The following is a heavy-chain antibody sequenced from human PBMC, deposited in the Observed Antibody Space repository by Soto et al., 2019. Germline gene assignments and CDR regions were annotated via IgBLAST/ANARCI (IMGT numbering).Heavy chain of an antibody. V-gene: IGHV1-2*02. CDR3: ARDPFYGDYSAYYYMDV. Sequence: QVQLVQSGAEVKKPGASVKVSCKASGYTFTGYYMHWVRQAPGQGLEWMGWINPNSGRTNYAQKFQGGVTMTRDTSISTSNMELSRLRSDDTAVYYCARDPFYGDYSAYYYMDVWGKGTTVTVSS. J-gene: IGHJ6*03. D-gene: IGHD4-17*01. CDR2: INPNSGRT. CDR1: GYTFTGYY.